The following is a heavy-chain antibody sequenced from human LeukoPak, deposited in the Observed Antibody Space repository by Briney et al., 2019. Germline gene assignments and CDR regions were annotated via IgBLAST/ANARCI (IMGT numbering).Heavy chain of an antibody. CDR3: ARGYSGYDHRDC. CDR2: INHSGST. D-gene: IGHD5-12*01. J-gene: IGHJ4*02. V-gene: IGHV4-34*01. Sequence: SETLSLTCAVYGGSFSGYYWSWIRQPPGKGLEWIGEINHSGSTNYNPSLKSRVTISVDTSKNQFSLKLSSVTAADTAVYYCARGYSGYDHRDCWGQGTLVTVSS. CDR1: GGSFSGYY.